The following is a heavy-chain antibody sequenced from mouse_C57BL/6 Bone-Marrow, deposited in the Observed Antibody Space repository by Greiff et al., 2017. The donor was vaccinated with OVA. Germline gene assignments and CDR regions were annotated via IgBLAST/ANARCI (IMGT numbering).Heavy chain of an antibody. V-gene: IGHV1-66*01. CDR1: GYSFTSYY. Sequence: QVQLQQSGPELVKPGASVKISCKASGYSFTSYYIHWVKQRPGQGLEWIGWIYPGSGNTKYNEKFKGKATLTADTSSSTAYMQLSSLTSEDSAVYYCVPHCYYGSSPDYWGQGTTLTVSS. J-gene: IGHJ2*01. D-gene: IGHD1-1*01. CDR3: VPHCYYGSSPDY. CDR2: IYPGSGNT.